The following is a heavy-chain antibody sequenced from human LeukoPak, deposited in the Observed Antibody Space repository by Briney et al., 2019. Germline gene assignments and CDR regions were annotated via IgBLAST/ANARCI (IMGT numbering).Heavy chain of an antibody. CDR1: GFTFSRYE. Sequence: GGSLRLSCAPSGFTFSRYEMNWVRQAPGKGLEWVAYISSSGGIIYYADSVKGLFTISRDNAKNSLSLQMNSLRAEDTAVYYSARDGRIDYSSSSYLDNWGQGTPVTVSS. J-gene: IGHJ4*02. CDR2: ISSSGGII. CDR3: ARDGRIDYSSSSYLDN. D-gene: IGHD6-6*01. V-gene: IGHV3-48*03.